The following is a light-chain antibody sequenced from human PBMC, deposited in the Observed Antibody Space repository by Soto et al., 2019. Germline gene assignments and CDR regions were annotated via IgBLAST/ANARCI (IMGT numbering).Light chain of an antibody. CDR1: QSISSW. V-gene: IGKV1-5*01. CDR3: QQWET. CDR2: DAS. Sequence: DIQMTQSPSTLSASVGDRVTITCRASQSISSWLAWYQQKPGKAPKLLIYDASSLESGVPSRFSGSGSGTEFPLTISSLQPDDFATYYCQQWETFGQGTKVEIK. J-gene: IGKJ1*01.